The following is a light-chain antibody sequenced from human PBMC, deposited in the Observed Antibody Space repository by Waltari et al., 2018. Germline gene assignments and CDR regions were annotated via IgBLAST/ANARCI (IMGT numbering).Light chain of an antibody. J-gene: IGLJ1*01. CDR3: CAYTSSSVSYV. CDR2: EVT. V-gene: IGLV2-14*01. CDR1: SSDVGVYDS. Sequence: QSALTQPASVSGSPGQSIAISCTGTSSDVGVYDSVSWYQQHPGKAPKLVIYEVTNRPPGGSNRFSGSKAGNTASLTISGLQAEDVADYYCCAYTSSSVSYVFGTGTKVTVL.